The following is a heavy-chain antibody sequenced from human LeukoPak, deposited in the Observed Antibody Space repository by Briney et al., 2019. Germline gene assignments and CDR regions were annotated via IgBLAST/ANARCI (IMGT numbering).Heavy chain of an antibody. J-gene: IGHJ4*02. CDR2: ISWNGGSI. Sequence: PGGSLRLSCAASGFTFNNAWMNWVRQAPGKGLEWVSGISWNGGSIGYADSVKGRFTISRDNAKTSLYLQMNSLRAEDTALYYCAKDGTYYYDSSGYWGYFDYWGQGTLVTVSS. V-gene: IGHV3-9*01. CDR1: GFTFNNAW. D-gene: IGHD3-22*01. CDR3: AKDGTYYYDSSGYWGYFDY.